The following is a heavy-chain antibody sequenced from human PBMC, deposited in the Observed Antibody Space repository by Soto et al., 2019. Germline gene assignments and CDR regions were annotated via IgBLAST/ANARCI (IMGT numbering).Heavy chain of an antibody. CDR3: ARAPHENNPSNWGPTDAFDI. CDR1: GYTFTSYA. Sequence: ASVKVSCKASGYTFTSYAMHWVRQAPGQRLEWMGWINAGNGNTKYSQKFQGRVTITRDTSASTAYMELSSLRSEDTAVYYCARAPHENNPSNWGPTDAFDIWGQGTMVTVSS. V-gene: IGHV1-3*01. J-gene: IGHJ3*02. D-gene: IGHD7-27*01. CDR2: INAGNGNT.